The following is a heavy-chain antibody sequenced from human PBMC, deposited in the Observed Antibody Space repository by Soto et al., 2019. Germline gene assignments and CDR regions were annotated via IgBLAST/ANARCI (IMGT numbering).Heavy chain of an antibody. D-gene: IGHD3-10*01. CDR3: ARSITMVRGYYYYYYGMDV. CDR2: IIPIFGTA. J-gene: IGHJ6*02. V-gene: IGHV1-69*13. CDR1: GGTFSSYA. Sequence: SVKVSCKASGGTFSSYAISWVRQAPGQGLEWMGGIIPIFGTANYAQKFQGRVTITADESTSTAYMEPSSLRSEDTAVYYCARSITMVRGYYYYYYGMDVWGQGTTVTVS.